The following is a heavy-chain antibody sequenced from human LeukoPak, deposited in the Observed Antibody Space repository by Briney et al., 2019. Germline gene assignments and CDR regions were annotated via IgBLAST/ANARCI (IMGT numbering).Heavy chain of an antibody. CDR2: IYYSGST. V-gene: IGHV4-39*07. Sequence: PSETLSLTCTVSGGSISSSSYYWGWIRQPPGKGLEWIGSIYYSGSTYYNPSLKSRVTISVDTSKNQFSLKLSSVTAADTAVYYCAREQVDTAMVFDYFDYWGQGTLVTVSS. D-gene: IGHD5-18*01. J-gene: IGHJ4*02. CDR3: AREQVDTAMVFDYFDY. CDR1: GGSISSSSYY.